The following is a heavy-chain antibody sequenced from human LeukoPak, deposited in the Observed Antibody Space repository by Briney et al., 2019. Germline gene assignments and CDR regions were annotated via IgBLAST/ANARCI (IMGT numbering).Heavy chain of an antibody. V-gene: IGHV5-51*01. CDR2: IYPGDSDT. J-gene: IGHJ4*02. D-gene: IGHD6-13*01. CDR1: GYRFTSYW. Sequence: GAALQISCKSSGYRFTSYWIGWGRQLPREGLEGRGSIYPGDSDTRYSPSFQGQVTISADKSISTAYLQWSSLKASDTAMYYCARHGGSSSCPDYWGQGTLVTVSS. CDR3: ARHGGSSSCPDY.